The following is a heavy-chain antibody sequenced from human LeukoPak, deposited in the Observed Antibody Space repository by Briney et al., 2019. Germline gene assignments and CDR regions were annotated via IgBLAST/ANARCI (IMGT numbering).Heavy chain of an antibody. J-gene: IGHJ4*02. CDR2: ISGSGGSA. D-gene: IGHD6-19*01. Sequence: GGSLRLSCAASGFTFSSYAMSWVRQAPGKGLEWVSAISGSGGSAYYADSVKGRFTISRDNSKNTLYLQMGSLRAEDTAVYFCATGSSGWYYFDYWGQGTLVTVSS. CDR3: ATGSSGWYYFDY. V-gene: IGHV3-23*01. CDR1: GFTFSSYA.